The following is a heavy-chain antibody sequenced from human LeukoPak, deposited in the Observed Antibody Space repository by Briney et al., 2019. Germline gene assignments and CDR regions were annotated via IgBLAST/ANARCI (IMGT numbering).Heavy chain of an antibody. CDR3: ARGLSTVTTRRGAFDI. CDR1: GGSISSYY. Sequence: SETLSLTCTVSGGSISSYYWSWIRQPAGKGLEWIGRIYTSGSTNYNPSLKSRVTMSVDTSKNQFSLKLSSVTAADTAVYYCARGLSTVTTRRGAFDIWGQGTMVTVSS. D-gene: IGHD4-17*01. J-gene: IGHJ3*02. V-gene: IGHV4-4*07. CDR2: IYTSGST.